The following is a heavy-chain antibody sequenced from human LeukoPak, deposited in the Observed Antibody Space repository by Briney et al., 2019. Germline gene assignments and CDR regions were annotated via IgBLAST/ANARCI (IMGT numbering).Heavy chain of an antibody. V-gene: IGHV3-7*04. CDR2: IKDDGSQK. CDR3: ARARDSSSWFSSDY. J-gene: IGHJ4*02. CDR1: GFTLGSYW. Sequence: GGSLRLSCAASGFTLGSYWMAWVRQAPGKELEWVATIKDDGSQKYYVDSVKGRFTISRDNAKNSLYLQMNSLRAEDTAVYYCARARDSSSWFSSDYWGQGTLVIVSS. D-gene: IGHD6-13*01.